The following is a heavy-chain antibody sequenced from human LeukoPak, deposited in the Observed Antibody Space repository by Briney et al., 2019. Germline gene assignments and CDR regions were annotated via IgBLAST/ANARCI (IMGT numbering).Heavy chain of an antibody. CDR1: GFTVSGNY. Sequence: QPGGSLRLSCAASGFTVSGNYMSWVRQAPGKGLEWISLIYSGGDTYYPDSVKGRFTISRDNAKNTLYLQMNSLRDEDTAVYYCARDIIAAAAPFDYWGQGTLVTVSS. V-gene: IGHV3-53*01. CDR2: IYSGGDT. CDR3: ARDIIAAAAPFDY. J-gene: IGHJ4*02. D-gene: IGHD6-13*01.